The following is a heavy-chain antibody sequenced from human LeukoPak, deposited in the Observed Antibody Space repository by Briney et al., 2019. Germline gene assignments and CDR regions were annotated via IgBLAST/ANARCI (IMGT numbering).Heavy chain of an antibody. CDR3: ARALLIVGATWPDY. CDR1: GYTFINYG. D-gene: IGHD1-26*01. V-gene: IGHV1-18*01. Sequence: GASVKVSCKASGYTFINYGISWVRQAPGQGLEWMGWISAYTGNTNYAQKFQGRVTMTTDTSASTAYMELSSLRSEDTAVYYCARALLIVGATWPDYWGQGTLVTVSS. CDR2: ISAYTGNT. J-gene: IGHJ4*02.